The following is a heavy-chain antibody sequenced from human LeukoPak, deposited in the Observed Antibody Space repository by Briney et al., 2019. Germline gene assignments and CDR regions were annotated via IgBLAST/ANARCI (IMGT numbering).Heavy chain of an antibody. CDR1: GYTFTNYG. V-gene: IGHV1-18*01. Sequence: ASVKVSFKSSGYTFTNYGISWVRQAHGQGLEWMGWISVYNGNTKYAQKLQGRVTMTTDTSTSTAQMELRSLRSDDTAVYYCARDSVTYYDFWSGYYAWFDPWCQGTLVTVSS. CDR2: ISVYNGNT. J-gene: IGHJ5*02. D-gene: IGHD3-3*01. CDR3: ARDSVTYYDFWSGYYAWFDP.